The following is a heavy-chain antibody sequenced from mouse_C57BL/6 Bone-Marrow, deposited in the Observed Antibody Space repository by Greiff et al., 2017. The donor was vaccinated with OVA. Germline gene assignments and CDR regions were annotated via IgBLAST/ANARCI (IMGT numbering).Heavy chain of an antibody. Sequence: QVTLKVSGPGILQPSQTLSLPCSFSGFSLSTFGMGVGWIRQPSGKGLEWLAHIWWDDDKYYNPALKSRLTISKDTSKNQVFLKIANVDTADTATYYCARIGILRYRGHWYFDVWGTGTTVTVSS. CDR1: GFSLSTFGMG. CDR2: IWWDDDK. J-gene: IGHJ1*03. D-gene: IGHD1-1*01. CDR3: ARIGILRYRGHWYFDV. V-gene: IGHV8-8*01.